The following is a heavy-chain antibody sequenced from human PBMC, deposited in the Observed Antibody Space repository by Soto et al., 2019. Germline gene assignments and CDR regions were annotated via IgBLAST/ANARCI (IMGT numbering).Heavy chain of an antibody. CDR1: GYTFSDFD. J-gene: IGHJ6*02. CDR3: ARGNPFNYAGFDV. V-gene: IGHV1-8*01. D-gene: IGHD3-16*01. CDR2: MNAKSGDT. Sequence: AASVKVSCKASGYTFSDFDINWLRQASGQGPEWMGWMNAKSGDTFFAQRFQGKFNMTWDTSLSTAYMEVGSLTSDDTAMYYCARGNPFNYAGFDVWGQGTTVTVSS.